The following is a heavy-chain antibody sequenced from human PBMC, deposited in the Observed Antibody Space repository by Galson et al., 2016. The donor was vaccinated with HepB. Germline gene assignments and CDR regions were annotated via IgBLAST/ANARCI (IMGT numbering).Heavy chain of an antibody. Sequence: SVKVSCKASGGTFSSYAISWVRQAPGQGLEWMGGIIPIFGPANYAQKFQGRVSITADESTSTVYMDLKTLRSEDTAVYYCARPSLRAVAGTSAFDVWGQGTLVIVSS. CDR2: IIPIFGPA. D-gene: IGHD6-19*01. V-gene: IGHV1-69*13. CDR1: GGTFSSYA. CDR3: ARPSLRAVAGTSAFDV. J-gene: IGHJ3*01.